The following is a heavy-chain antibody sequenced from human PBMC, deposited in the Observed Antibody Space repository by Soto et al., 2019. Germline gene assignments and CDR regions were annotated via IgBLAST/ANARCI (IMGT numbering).Heavy chain of an antibody. J-gene: IGHJ4*02. V-gene: IGHV3-30-3*01. D-gene: IGHD4-4*01. Sequence: HPGGSLRLSCEGSGFSFSTYALHWVRQAPGKGLEWVAVISYDGSNKYYADSVKGRFTISRDNSKNMLYLQINSLRAEDTALFYCARQYSSYFDYWGQGTLVTVSS. CDR2: ISYDGSNK. CDR1: GFSFSTYA. CDR3: ARQYSSYFDY.